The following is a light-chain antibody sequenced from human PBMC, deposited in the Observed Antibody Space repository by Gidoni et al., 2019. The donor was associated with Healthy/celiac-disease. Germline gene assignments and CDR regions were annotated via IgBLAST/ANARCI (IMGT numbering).Light chain of an antibody. V-gene: IGKV1-33*01. J-gene: IGKJ4*01. CDR2: AAS. CDR3: QQYDNLSSLT. Sequence: DIQMTQSPSSLSASVGDRVTITCQASQDISNYLTWYQQKPGKAPKLLIYAASNLETGVPSRFSVSGSGTDFTFTISSLQPEDIATYYCQQYDNLSSLTFXCXTKVEIK. CDR1: QDISNY.